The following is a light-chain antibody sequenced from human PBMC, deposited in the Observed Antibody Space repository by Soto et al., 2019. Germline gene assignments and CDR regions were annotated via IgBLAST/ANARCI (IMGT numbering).Light chain of an antibody. CDR1: QSVTSNY. V-gene: IGKV3-20*01. CDR2: GAS. J-gene: IGKJ1*01. Sequence: EIVLTQSPGTLSLSPGERATLSCGASQSVTSNYLAWYQQKPGQAPRLLIFGASIRVKGIPDRFIGSRSGTDFTLTISRLEPEDFAVYYCQHYVTSLTTLGQGTKVDIK. CDR3: QHYVTSLTT.